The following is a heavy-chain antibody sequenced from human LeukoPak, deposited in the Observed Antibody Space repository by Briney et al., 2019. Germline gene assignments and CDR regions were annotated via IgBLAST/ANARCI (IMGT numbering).Heavy chain of an antibody. CDR1: GYTFTSYY. D-gene: IGHD5-18*01. CDR2: INTNTGNP. Sequence: GASVKVSCKASGYTFTSYYMHWVRQAPGQGLEWMGWINTNTGNPTYAQGFTGRYVFSFDTSVSTAYLQISGLTADDTAVYFCGRDPRLGIRGYTYGYIEYWGQGTLVTVSP. J-gene: IGHJ4*02. V-gene: IGHV7-4-1*02. CDR3: GRDPRLGIRGYTYGYIEY.